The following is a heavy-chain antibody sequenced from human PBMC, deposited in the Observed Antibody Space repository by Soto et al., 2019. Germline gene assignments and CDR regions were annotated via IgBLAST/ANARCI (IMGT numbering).Heavy chain of an antibody. CDR3: ARGSGYSYGSYYFDY. CDR2: IYYSGST. D-gene: IGHD5-18*01. V-gene: IGHV4-59*01. Sequence: QVQLQESGPGLVKPSETLSLTCTVSGGSISSYYWSWIRQPPGKGLEWIGYIYYSGSTNYNPSLKSRVTISVDTSKNPFSLKLSSVTAADTAVYYCARGSGYSYGSYYFDYWGQGTLVTVSS. J-gene: IGHJ4*02. CDR1: GGSISSYY.